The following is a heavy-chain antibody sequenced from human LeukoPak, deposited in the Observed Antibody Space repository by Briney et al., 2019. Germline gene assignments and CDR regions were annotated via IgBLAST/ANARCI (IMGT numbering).Heavy chain of an antibody. CDR1: GGSISSYY. CDR3: ARDPTTVTTIFDS. CDR2: IYYSGST. Sequence: SETLSLTCTVSGGSISSYYWSWIRQPPGKGLEWIGYIYYSGSTNYNPSLKSRVSMSGDTSKNQVSLKLRSVTAADTAVYYCARDPTTVTTIFDSWGQGTLVTVSP. V-gene: IGHV4-59*12. D-gene: IGHD4-17*01. J-gene: IGHJ4*02.